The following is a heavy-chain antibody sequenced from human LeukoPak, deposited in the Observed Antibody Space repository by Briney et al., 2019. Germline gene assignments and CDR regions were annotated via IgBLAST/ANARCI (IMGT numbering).Heavy chain of an antibody. Sequence: PGGSLRLSCAASGFTFTSYAMTWVRQAPGKGLEWVSVISGSGDSTYYANSVTGRFTISRDNSKNTLYPQMNNLRAEDTAVYYCAKGRPCSSTSCYGSYFDYWGQGTLVTVSS. CDR2: ISGSGDST. CDR1: GFTFTSYA. D-gene: IGHD2-2*01. CDR3: AKGRPCSSTSCYGSYFDY. V-gene: IGHV3-23*01. J-gene: IGHJ4*02.